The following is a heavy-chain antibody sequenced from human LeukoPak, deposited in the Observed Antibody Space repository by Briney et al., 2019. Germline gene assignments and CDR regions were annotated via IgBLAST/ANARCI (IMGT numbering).Heavy chain of an antibody. J-gene: IGHJ5*02. V-gene: IGHV1-69*11. Sequence: SVKVSCKASRGTFSSYAISWVRQAPGQGLEWMGRIIPILGTANYAQKFQGRVTITADEFTSTAYMELSSLRSEDTAVYYCARDRPGRYCSSTRCYMASPFDPWGQGTLVTVSS. CDR2: IIPILGTA. CDR3: ARDRPGRYCSSTRCYMASPFDP. D-gene: IGHD2-2*02. CDR1: RGTFSSYA.